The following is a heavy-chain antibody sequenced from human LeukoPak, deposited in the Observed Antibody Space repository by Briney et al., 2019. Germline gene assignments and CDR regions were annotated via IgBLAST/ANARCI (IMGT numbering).Heavy chain of an antibody. Sequence: GGSLRLSCAVSGFSFSDFSMNWVRQAPGKGLEWVSYISSSSTTIYYADSVKGRFTISKDNAKNSVNLQMISLRAEDTAMYYCARGLGTMGSRYFDLWGRGTLVTVSS. CDR1: GFSFSDFS. V-gene: IGHV3-48*01. J-gene: IGHJ2*01. CDR3: ARGLGTMGSRYFDL. D-gene: IGHD7-27*01. CDR2: ISSSSTTI.